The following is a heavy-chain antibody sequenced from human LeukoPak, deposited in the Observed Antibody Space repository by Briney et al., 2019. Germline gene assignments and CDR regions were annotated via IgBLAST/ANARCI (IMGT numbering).Heavy chain of an antibody. D-gene: IGHD6-13*01. V-gene: IGHV3-23*01. CDR3: AKCPVGSIAAAGH. CDR2: ISGSGGST. Sequence: GGSLRLSCAASGFTFSSYAMSWVRQAPGEGLEWVSAISGSGGSTYYADSVKGRFTISRDNPKNTLYLQLNSLRAEDTAVYYCAKCPVGSIAAAGHWGQGTLVTVSS. CDR1: GFTFSSYA. J-gene: IGHJ4*02.